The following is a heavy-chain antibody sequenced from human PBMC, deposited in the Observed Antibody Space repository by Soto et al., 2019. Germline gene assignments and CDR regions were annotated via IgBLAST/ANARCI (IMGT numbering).Heavy chain of an antibody. CDR3: VSHTSPHY. J-gene: IGHJ4*02. CDR1: GFAFNSYA. V-gene: IGHV3-30-3*01. CDR2: ISYHGTNK. Sequence: GGSLRLSCAASGFAFNSYAVHWVRQAPGKGLEWVAVISYHGTNKYYADSVKGRFTISRDNSKNALYLQMNSLRAEDTAVYYCVSHTSPHYWGQGTLVTVSS. D-gene: IGHD2-2*01.